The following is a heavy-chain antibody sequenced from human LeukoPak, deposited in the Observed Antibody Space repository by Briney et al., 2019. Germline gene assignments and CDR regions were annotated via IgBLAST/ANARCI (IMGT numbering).Heavy chain of an antibody. CDR2: INPNSGGT. V-gene: IGHV1-2*02. J-gene: IGHJ6*03. CDR3: ARFRYYGSGSKKNYYYYMDV. CDR1: GYTFTGYY. D-gene: IGHD3-10*01. Sequence: ASVKVSCKASGYTFTGYYMHWVRQAPGQGLEWMGWINPNSGGTNYAQKFQGRVTMTRDTSISTAYMELSRLRSDDTAVYYCARFRYYGSGSKKNYYYYMDVWGKGTTVTISS.